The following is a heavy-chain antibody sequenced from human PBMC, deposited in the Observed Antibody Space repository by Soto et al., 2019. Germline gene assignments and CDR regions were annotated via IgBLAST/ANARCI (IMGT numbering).Heavy chain of an antibody. D-gene: IGHD3-3*01. Sequence: GASVKVSCKASGGTFSSYTISWVRQAPGQGLEWMGRIIPILGIANYAQKFQGRVTITADKSTSTAYMELSSLRSEDTAVYYCARAKVHDFWSGSPGYYYYMDVWGKGTTVTVSS. J-gene: IGHJ6*03. CDR2: IIPILGIA. CDR1: GGTFSSYT. V-gene: IGHV1-69*02. CDR3: ARAKVHDFWSGSPGYYYYMDV.